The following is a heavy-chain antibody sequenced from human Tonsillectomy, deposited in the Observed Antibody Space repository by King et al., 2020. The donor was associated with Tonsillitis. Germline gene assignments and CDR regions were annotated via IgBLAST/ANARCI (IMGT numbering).Heavy chain of an antibody. D-gene: IGHD2-8*02. V-gene: IGHV4-59*08. CDR2: IYYVGNT. CDR1: GGSMNNYF. Sequence: QLQESGPGLVKPSETLSLNCTVSGGSMNNYFWTWIRQPPGKGLEWIGYIYYVGNTFYNPSLKSRVTITADTSKNQFSLTLTSVTAADTAVYYCARRVCTGGTCSLDYWGQGILVTVSS. CDR3: ARRVCTGGTCSLDY. J-gene: IGHJ4*02.